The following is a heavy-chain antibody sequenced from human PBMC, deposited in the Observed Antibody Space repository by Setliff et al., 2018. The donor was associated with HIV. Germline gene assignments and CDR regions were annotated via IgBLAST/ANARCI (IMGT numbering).Heavy chain of an antibody. V-gene: IGHV4-39*01. D-gene: IGHD3-10*01. CDR3: ARHAPSGELYYFDY. Sequence: SETLSLTCSVSGDSITSSSSSHYWGWIRQPPGKGLEWIGSIYYSGSTYHNPSLQSRVTISVHTSKNHFSLKLSSVTAADTALYYCARHAPSGELYYFDYWGQGTLVTVSS. CDR2: IYYSGST. CDR1: GDSITSSSSSHY. J-gene: IGHJ4*02.